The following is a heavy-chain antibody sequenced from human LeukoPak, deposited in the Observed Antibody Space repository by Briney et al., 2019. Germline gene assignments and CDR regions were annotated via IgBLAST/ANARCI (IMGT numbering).Heavy chain of an antibody. CDR3: ARDHQIHAFDI. CDR2: IYYSGST. CDR1: GGSISSSSYY. J-gene: IGHJ3*02. V-gene: IGHV4-39*07. Sequence: SETLSLTCTVSGGSISSSSYYWGWIRQPPGKGLEWIGSIYYSGSTYYNPSPKSRVSISMDTSKNQFSLKLSSVTAADTAVYYCARDHQIHAFDIWGQGTMVIVSS. D-gene: IGHD2-2*01.